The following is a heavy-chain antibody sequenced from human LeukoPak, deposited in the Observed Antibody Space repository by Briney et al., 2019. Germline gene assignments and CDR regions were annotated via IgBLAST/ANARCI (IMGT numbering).Heavy chain of an antibody. Sequence: PGGSLRLSCEGSGFIFYSYAMHWVRQAPGKGLEWVAVISYDGSNKYYADSVKGRFTISRDNSKNTLYLQMNSLRAEDTAVYYCARDVEMATISPGYWGQGTLVTVSS. CDR2: ISYDGSNK. CDR3: ARDVEMATISPGY. D-gene: IGHD5-24*01. J-gene: IGHJ4*02. CDR1: GFIFYSYA. V-gene: IGHV3-30-3*01.